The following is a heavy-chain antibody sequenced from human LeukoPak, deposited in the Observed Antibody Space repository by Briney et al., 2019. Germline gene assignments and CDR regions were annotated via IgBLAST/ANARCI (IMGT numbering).Heavy chain of an antibody. J-gene: IGHJ5*01. CDR3: VKDSGGFPAIREKDSRLDS. D-gene: IGHD5-18*01. CDR2: ITKRDTNK. Sequence: PGGSLRLSCAASGFIFSDYAMYWVRQAPGKGLDWVSGITKRDTNKYYGDSVKGRFTISRDNSNNVLYLEMNSLRVEDTAVYFCVKDSGGFPAIREKDSRLDSWGQGTLVTVSS. CDR1: GFIFSDYA. V-gene: IGHV3-23*05.